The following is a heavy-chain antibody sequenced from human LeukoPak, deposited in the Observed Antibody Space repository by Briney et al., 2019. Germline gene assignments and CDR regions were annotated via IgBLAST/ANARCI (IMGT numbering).Heavy chain of an antibody. Sequence: NAGGSLRLSCAASGFTFSGFWMGWVRQAPGKGLEWVSSISSSSSYIYYADSVKGRFTISRDNAKNSLYLQMNSLRAEDTAVYYCAKDIAAMVTTDDYWGQGTLVTVSS. CDR3: AKDIAAMVTTDDY. D-gene: IGHD5-18*01. CDR2: ISSSSSYI. V-gene: IGHV3-21*04. CDR1: GFTFSGFW. J-gene: IGHJ4*02.